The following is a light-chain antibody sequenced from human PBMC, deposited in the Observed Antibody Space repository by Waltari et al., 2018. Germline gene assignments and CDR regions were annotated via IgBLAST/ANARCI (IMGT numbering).Light chain of an antibody. V-gene: IGLV1-40*01. CDR1: SSNIGAGHD. CDR2: GNN. Sequence: QSMLTQPPSVSGAPGQRVTISCTGSSSNIGAGHDVHWYQVFPGTGPKLLIYGNNHRPSGVPDRFSGSKSGTSASLTITGLQAEDEADYYCHSFDTSLSDGVVFGGGTKVTVL. J-gene: IGLJ3*02. CDR3: HSFDTSLSDGVV.